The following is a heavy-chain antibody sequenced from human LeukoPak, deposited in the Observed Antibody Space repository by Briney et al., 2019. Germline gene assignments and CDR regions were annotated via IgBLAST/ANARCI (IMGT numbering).Heavy chain of an antibody. J-gene: IGHJ5*02. D-gene: IGHD2-2*01. CDR2: IYYSGST. CDR1: GGSISSSSYY. CDR3: ARQEYCSSTSCPEMYNWFDP. V-gene: IGHV4-39*01. Sequence: PSETLSLTCTVSGGSISSSSYYWGWIRQPPGKGLEWIGSIYYSGSTYYNPSLKSRVTISVDTSKNQFSLKLSSVTAADTAVYYCARQEYCSSTSCPEMYNWFDPWGQGTLVTVSS.